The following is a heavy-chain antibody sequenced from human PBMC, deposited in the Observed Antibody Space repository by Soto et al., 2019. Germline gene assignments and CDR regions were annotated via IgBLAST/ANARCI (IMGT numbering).Heavy chain of an antibody. J-gene: IGHJ4*02. V-gene: IGHV3-7*01. Sequence: EVQLVESGGGLVQAGGSLRLSCAVSGFTFSTYWMSWVRQAPGKGLAWVDNIKRDGSQENYVDSVKGRFTISRDNAKNSRYLHVNSRRADDTAVYYCARDTIGGYFDYWGQGTLVTVSS. CDR1: GFTFSTYW. CDR2: IKRDGSQE. CDR3: ARDTIGGYFDY. D-gene: IGHD3-3*01.